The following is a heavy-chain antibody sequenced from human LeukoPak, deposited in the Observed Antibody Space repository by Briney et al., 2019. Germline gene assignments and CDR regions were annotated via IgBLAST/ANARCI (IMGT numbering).Heavy chain of an antibody. CDR1: GFTFDDYA. J-gene: IGHJ1*01. D-gene: IGHD2-21*01. Sequence: GGSLRPSCAASGFTFDDYAMHWVRQAPGKGLEWVSGISWNSGSIGYADSVKGRFTISRDNAKNSLYLQMNSPRAEDTAVYYCARDQYLISYFQHWGQGTLVTVSS. V-gene: IGHV3-9*01. CDR2: ISWNSGSI. CDR3: ARDQYLISYFQH.